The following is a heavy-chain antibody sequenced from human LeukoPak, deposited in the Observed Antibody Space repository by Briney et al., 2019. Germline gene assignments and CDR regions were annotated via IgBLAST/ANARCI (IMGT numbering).Heavy chain of an antibody. CDR1: GFTLADYA. CDR2: INCNSVSA. CDR3: AKGARSSSGYTTD. Sequence: PGRSLRLSCVASGFTLADYAMHWVRQAPGKGLEWVSGINCNSVSAVYADSLKGRLTISRDNAKNSQFLQMNSMKTEDTAFYYCAKGARSSSGYTTDWGQGILVTVSS. D-gene: IGHD3-22*01. V-gene: IGHV3-9*01. J-gene: IGHJ4*02.